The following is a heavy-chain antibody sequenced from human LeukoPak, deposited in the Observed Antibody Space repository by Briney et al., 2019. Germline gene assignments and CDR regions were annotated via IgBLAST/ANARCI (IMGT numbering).Heavy chain of an antibody. V-gene: IGHV3-30*03. J-gene: IGHJ3*02. Sequence: PGRSLRLSCAASGFTFSSYGMHWVRQAPGKGLEWVAVISYDGSNKYYADSVKGRFTISRDNSKNTLYLQMNSLRAEDTAVYYCATMRRFGEFHDAFDIWGQGTMVTVSS. D-gene: IGHD3-10*01. CDR3: ATMRRFGEFHDAFDI. CDR1: GFTFSSYG. CDR2: ISYDGSNK.